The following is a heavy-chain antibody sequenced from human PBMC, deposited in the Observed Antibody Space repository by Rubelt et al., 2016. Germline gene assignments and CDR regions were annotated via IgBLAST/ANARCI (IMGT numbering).Heavy chain of an antibody. CDR3: ARDTKYGDYYFDL. CDR2: MYHSGTT. V-gene: IGHV4-38-2*02. J-gene: IGHJ4*02. CDR1: GGSFSGYY. D-gene: IGHD2-21*02. Sequence: QVRLQESGPGLVKPSEALSLTCVVYGGSFSGYYWGWIRQSPGKGLEWIGSMYHSGTTYCNPSLKSRVTISVDTSKNQISLKLSSVTAADTAVYYCARDTKYGDYYFDLWGQGTLVTVSS.